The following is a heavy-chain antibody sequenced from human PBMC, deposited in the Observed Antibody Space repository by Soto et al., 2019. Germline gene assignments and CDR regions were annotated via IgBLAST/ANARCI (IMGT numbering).Heavy chain of an antibody. J-gene: IGHJ3*02. CDR3: ARATDSSSGDDIFDI. CDR2: INPNSGVR. V-gene: IGHV1-2*04. CDR1: WYTCTVYY. D-gene: IGHD6-19*01. Sequence: ASVEVAFKASWYTCTVYYVHVFLHSPLQGLEVMGFINPNSGVRNYAQKFQGWVSITRDTSISTAYMELTGPRSDDTALYYCARATDSSSGDDIFDIRGKGQMVNVSS.